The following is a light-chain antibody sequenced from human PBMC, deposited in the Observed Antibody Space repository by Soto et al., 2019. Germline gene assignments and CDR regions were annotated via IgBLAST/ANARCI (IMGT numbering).Light chain of an antibody. V-gene: IGKV1-33*01. CDR3: QQYDKFPFT. CDR1: QDISDY. CDR2: AAS. J-gene: IGKJ3*01. Sequence: IQMTQSPSSLSASVGDRVTITCQASQDISDYLNWYQQKPGRPPKLLIYAASNLETRVPSRFSGSGSGTDFTFIISSLQPEDIATYYCQQYDKFPFTFGPGTKVDIK.